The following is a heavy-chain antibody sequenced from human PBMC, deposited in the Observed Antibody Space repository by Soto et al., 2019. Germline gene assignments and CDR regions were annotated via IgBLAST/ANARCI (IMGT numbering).Heavy chain of an antibody. CDR2: IVVGSGNT. D-gene: IGHD4-17*01. J-gene: IGHJ4*02. CDR3: AADYGGNSD. CDR1: GFTFTSSA. Sequence: QMQLVQSGPEVKKPGTSVKVSCKASGFTFTSSAVQWVRQARGQRLEWIGWIVVGSGNTNYAHKFQERVTITRDMSTSTDYMELCSLRSEDTAEYYCAADYGGNSDWGQGTLVTVSS. V-gene: IGHV1-58*01.